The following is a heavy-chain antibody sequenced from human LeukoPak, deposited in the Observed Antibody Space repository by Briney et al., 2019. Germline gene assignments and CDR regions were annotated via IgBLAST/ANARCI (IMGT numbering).Heavy chain of an antibody. CDR3: ARDHCSSTSCSYYYGMDV. V-gene: IGHV3-21*01. D-gene: IGHD2-2*01. CDR1: GFTFSSYS. Sequence: GGSLRLSCAASGFTFSSYSMNWVRQAPEKGLEWVSSISSSSSYIYYADSVKGRFTISRDDAKNSLYLQMNSLRAEDTAVYYCARDHCSSTSCSYYYGMDVWGQGTTVTVSS. CDR2: ISSSSSYI. J-gene: IGHJ6*02.